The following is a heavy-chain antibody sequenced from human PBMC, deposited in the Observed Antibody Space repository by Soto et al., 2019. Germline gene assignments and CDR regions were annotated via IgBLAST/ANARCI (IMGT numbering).Heavy chain of an antibody. CDR2: TIPIFGTL. Sequence: GASVKVSCKASGGTLSSHGISWVRQAPGQGLEWMGGTIPIFGTLNYAQKFQGRVTIIADESTSTTYMELTSLTSEDTAVYYCVRVSMHFYYFDYWGPGTLVTVSS. V-gene: IGHV1-69*13. CDR3: VRVSMHFYYFDY. J-gene: IGHJ4*02. D-gene: IGHD3-3*02. CDR1: GGTLSSHG.